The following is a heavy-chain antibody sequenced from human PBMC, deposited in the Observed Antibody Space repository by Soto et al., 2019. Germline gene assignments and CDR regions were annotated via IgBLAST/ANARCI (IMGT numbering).Heavy chain of an antibody. Sequence: PSDTQFLTCNVSDAYIGIGDFYWSLISQPPSKGLEWIGYIYFSESTSYNPSLKSRVTISGDKSKNQFSLRVTSVTAADTAVYYCGMVDMITFGGIPGPNDAFDRWGQGKMVT. J-gene: IGHJ3*01. V-gene: IGHV4-30-4*02. D-gene: IGHD3-16*01. CDR3: GMVDMITFGGIPGPNDAFDR. CDR2: IYFSEST. CDR1: DAYIGIGDFY.